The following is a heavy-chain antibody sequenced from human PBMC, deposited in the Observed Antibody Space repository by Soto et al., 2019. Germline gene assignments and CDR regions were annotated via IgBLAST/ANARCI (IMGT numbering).Heavy chain of an antibody. CDR2: VIPALGVA. Sequence: SVKVSCKASGDSFTRYSFSWVRQAPGQGLEWMGRVIPALGVANYTQRFQGRVRFIADKSTSTAYMEVISLKSEDTAVYYCARENFNGFDFWGQGTLVNVSS. CDR1: GDSFTRYS. J-gene: IGHJ5*01. V-gene: IGHV1-69*04. CDR3: ARENFNGFDF.